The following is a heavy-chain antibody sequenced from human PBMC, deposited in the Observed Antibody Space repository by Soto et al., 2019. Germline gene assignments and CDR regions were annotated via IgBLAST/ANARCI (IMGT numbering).Heavy chain of an antibody. CDR3: ARGHGVIIGAMDV. D-gene: IGHD3-3*01. CDR1: GYRFETYA. Sequence: GASVKVSCKSSGYRFETYAMSWVRQAPGQGLEWMGWIRAYNIDTYYAQKFQDRVTMTTDTSTGTAYMELRSLRSDDTAVYYGARGHGVIIGAMDVWGQGTTVTVS. J-gene: IGHJ6*02. CDR2: IRAYNIDT. V-gene: IGHV1-18*01.